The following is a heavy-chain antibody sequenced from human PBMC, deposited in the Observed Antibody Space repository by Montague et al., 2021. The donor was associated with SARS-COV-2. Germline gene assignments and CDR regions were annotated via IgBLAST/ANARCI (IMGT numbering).Heavy chain of an antibody. V-gene: IGHV3-30*04. CDR3: ARDNMGSIDY. J-gene: IGHJ4*02. D-gene: IGHD1-26*01. Sequence: SLRLSCAASGFTFSTYYMQWVRQAPGKGLEWVAIMSYDGSSRYHXDSVKGRFTISRDNSRNTLYLQMDSLRSEDTAVYYRARDNMGSIDYWGKGTLVTVSS. CDR2: MSYDGSSR. CDR1: GFTFSTYY.